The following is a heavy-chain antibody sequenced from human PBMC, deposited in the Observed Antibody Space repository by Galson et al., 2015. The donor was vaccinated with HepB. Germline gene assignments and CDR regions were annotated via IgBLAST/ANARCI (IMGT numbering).Heavy chain of an antibody. J-gene: IGHJ5*02. CDR2: IYSGGST. CDR3: ARGPPYYNSGSYYNWFDP. Sequence: SLRLSCAASGFTVSSNYMSWVRQAPGKGLEWVSVIYSGGSTYYADSVKGRFTISRHNSKNTLYLQMSSLRAEDTAVYYCARGPPYYNSGSYYNWFDPWGQGTLVTVSS. V-gene: IGHV3-53*04. D-gene: IGHD3-10*01. CDR1: GFTVSSNY.